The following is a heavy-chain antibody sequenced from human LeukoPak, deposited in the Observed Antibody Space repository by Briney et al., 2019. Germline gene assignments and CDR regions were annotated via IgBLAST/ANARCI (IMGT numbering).Heavy chain of an antibody. J-gene: IGHJ4*02. CDR1: GFNFEDYA. CDR3: AKGLPYYDTSGYLLNE. CDR2: ISWNSDAI. V-gene: IGHV3-9*01. D-gene: IGHD3-22*01. Sequence: GGSLRLSCAASGFNFEDYAMHWVRQTPGKGLEWVSGISWNSDAIGYADSVRGRFTISRDNGKNSLYLQMRNLRPEDTAFYYCAKGLPYYDTSGYLLNEWGQGTLVTVPS.